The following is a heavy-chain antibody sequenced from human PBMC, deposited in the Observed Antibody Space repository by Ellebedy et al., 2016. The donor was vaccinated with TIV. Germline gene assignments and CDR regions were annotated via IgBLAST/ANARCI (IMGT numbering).Heavy chain of an antibody. CDR2: IIPIFGTA. Sequence: AASVKVSCKASGGTFSSYAISWVRQAPGQGLEWMGGIIPIFGTANYAQKFQGRVTITADESTSTAYMELSSLRSEDTAMYYCASLGAPGLYGMDVWGQGTTVTVSS. J-gene: IGHJ6*02. CDR3: ASLGAPGLYGMDV. D-gene: IGHD3-10*01. CDR1: GGTFSSYA. V-gene: IGHV1-69*13.